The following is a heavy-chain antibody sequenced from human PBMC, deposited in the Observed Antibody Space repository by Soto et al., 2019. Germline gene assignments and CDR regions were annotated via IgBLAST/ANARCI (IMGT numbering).Heavy chain of an antibody. CDR2: ISYDGSNK. Sequence: GGSLRLSCAASGFTFSSYGMHWVRQAPGKGLEWVAVISYDGSNKYYADSVKGRFTISRDNSKNTLYLQMNSLRAEDTAVYYCAKAQLAYCGGDCYPDFDYWGQGTLVTVSS. CDR1: GFTFSSYG. J-gene: IGHJ4*02. CDR3: AKAQLAYCGGDCYPDFDY. V-gene: IGHV3-30*18. D-gene: IGHD2-21*02.